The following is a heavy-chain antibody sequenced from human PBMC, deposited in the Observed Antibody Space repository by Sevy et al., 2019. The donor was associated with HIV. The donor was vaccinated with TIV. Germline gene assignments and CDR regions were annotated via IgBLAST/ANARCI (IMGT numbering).Heavy chain of an antibody. CDR2: IIPIFGTA. Sequence: ASVKVSCKASGGTFSSYAISWVRQAPGQGLEWMGGIIPIFGTANYALKFQGRVTITADESTSTAYMELSSLRSEDTAVYYCARGYCSGGSSYHPVTFDHWGQGTLVTVSS. J-gene: IGHJ5*01. D-gene: IGHD2-15*01. V-gene: IGHV1-69*13. CDR3: ARGYCSGGSSYHPVTFDH. CDR1: GGTFSSYA.